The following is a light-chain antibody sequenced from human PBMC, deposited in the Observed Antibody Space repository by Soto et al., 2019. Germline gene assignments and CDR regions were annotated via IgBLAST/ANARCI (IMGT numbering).Light chain of an antibody. CDR2: EVY. Sequence: QXVLTQPPSASGSPGQSVTISCTGTSSDVGGYNYVSWYQHHPGKAPKLIIYEVYKRPSGVPDRFSGSKSGNTAALTVSGLQAEDEADYYCSSYVGTNSYVFGTGTKVTVL. J-gene: IGLJ1*01. CDR1: SSDVGGYNY. CDR3: SSYVGTNSYV. V-gene: IGLV2-8*01.